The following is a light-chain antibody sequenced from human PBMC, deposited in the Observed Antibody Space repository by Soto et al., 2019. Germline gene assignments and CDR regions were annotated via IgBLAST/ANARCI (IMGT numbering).Light chain of an antibody. CDR2: DVT. Sequence: QSALTQPPSVSGSPGQSVTISCTGTSSDVGGYNYVSWYQQHPGKAPKLMIYDVTKRPSGVPDRFSGSKSGNTASLTISGLQSEDEADYYCCSNTASDSLVFGGGTKLTVL. CDR3: CSNTASDSLV. CDR1: SSDVGGYNY. J-gene: IGLJ3*02. V-gene: IGLV2-11*01.